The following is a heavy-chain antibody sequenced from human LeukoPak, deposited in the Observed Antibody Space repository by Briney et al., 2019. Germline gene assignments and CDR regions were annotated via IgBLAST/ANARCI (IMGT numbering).Heavy chain of an antibody. CDR1: GYTFTSYG. D-gene: IGHD2-2*01. Sequence: GASVKVSCKASGYTFTSYGISWVRQAPGQGLEWMGWISAYNGNTNYAQKLRGRVTMTTDTSTSTAYMELRSLRSDDTAVYYCARRYCSSTSCYRDNWFDPWGQGTLVTVSS. CDR2: ISAYNGNT. J-gene: IGHJ5*02. V-gene: IGHV1-18*01. CDR3: ARRYCSSTSCYRDNWFDP.